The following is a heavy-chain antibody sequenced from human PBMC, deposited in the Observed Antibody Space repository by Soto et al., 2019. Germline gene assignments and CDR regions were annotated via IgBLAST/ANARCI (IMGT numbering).Heavy chain of an antibody. CDR1: GGSITTGGYY. CDR2: RYYSEST. J-gene: IGHJ4*02. V-gene: IGHV4-31*03. Sequence: SETLSLTCTVSGGSITTGGYYWSWIRQLPGKGLEWIGHRYYSESTYYNPSLKSRVSISLYTSNNQFSLKLSFVTDADTAMYYCARTKCSGGSCYSWSLNYWGQGTPVTVSS. CDR3: ARTKCSGGSCYSWSLNY. D-gene: IGHD2-15*01.